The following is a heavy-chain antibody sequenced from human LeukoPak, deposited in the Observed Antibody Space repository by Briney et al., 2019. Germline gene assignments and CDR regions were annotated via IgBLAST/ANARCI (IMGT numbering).Heavy chain of an antibody. D-gene: IGHD4-11*01. J-gene: IGHJ4*02. Sequence: GGTLRLSCAASGFTFTSHGMNWVRQAPGKGLEWVSSISSSSSYIYYADSVKGRFTISRGNAKNSLYLQMNSLRAEDTAVYYCARGTPTTRDFDYWGQGTLVTVSS. CDR2: ISSSSSYI. CDR3: ARGTPTTRDFDY. CDR1: GFTFTSHG. V-gene: IGHV3-21*01.